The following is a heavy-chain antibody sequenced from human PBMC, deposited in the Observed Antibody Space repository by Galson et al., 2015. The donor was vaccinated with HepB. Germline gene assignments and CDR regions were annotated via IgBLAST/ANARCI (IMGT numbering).Heavy chain of an antibody. Sequence: SLRLSCAASGFTFSSYAMHWVRQAPGKGLEWVGVISYDGSKKYYADSVKGRFTISRDNSKNTLYLQMNSLRAEDTAVYYCAREARSVGNDYWGQGTLVTVSS. J-gene: IGHJ4*02. CDR1: GFTFSSYA. CDR2: ISYDGSKK. D-gene: IGHD1-26*01. V-gene: IGHV3-30*04. CDR3: AREARSVGNDY.